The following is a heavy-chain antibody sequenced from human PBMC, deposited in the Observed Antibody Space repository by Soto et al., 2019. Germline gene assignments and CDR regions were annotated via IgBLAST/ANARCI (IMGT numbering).Heavy chain of an antibody. CDR2: INHSGST. J-gene: IGHJ5*02. CDR1: GGSFSAYY. V-gene: IGHV4-34*01. CDR3: ARGWRSSDP. Sequence: QVQLQQWGAGLLKPSETLSLTCAFYGGSFSAYYWSWIRQPPGKGLEWIGEINHSGSTNYNPSLKSRLTISVDTSKNQFSLKLSSVTAADTAVYYCARGWRSSDPWGQGTLVTVSP. D-gene: IGHD3-16*01.